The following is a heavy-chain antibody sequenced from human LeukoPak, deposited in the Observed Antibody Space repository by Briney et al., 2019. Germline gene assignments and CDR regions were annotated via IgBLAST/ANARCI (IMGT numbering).Heavy chain of an antibody. CDR2: ISKSITRT. D-gene: IGHD6-19*01. CDR1: GFTFSSYS. V-gene: IGHV3-48*02. Sequence: GGSLRPSCVASGFTFSSYSMNWVRQAPGRGLEWVAYISKSITRTHYADSVEGRFIISRDNAKNSLYLQMSSLREEDTAVYFCARDPGWLEYGGPGTLVTVSS. J-gene: IGHJ4*02. CDR3: ARDPGWLEY.